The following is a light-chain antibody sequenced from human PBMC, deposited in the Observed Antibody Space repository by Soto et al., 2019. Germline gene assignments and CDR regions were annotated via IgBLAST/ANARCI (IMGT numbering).Light chain of an antibody. Sequence: QSALTQPASVSGSPGQSITISCTGTSSDVGGYNYVSWYQQHPGKAPKLVMYDVSNRPSGVSNRFSGSKSGNTASLTISGLQAEDEADSFCGSYRSSITLGGVFGGGTKLTVL. CDR1: SSDVGGYNY. V-gene: IGLV2-14*01. CDR3: GSYRSSITLGGV. CDR2: DVS. J-gene: IGLJ2*01.